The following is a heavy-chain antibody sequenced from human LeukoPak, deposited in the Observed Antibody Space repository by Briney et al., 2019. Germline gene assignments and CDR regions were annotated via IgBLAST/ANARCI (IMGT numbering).Heavy chain of an antibody. CDR1: GFTFSSHV. Sequence: PGGSLRLSCAASGFTFSSHVMNWVRQAPGKGLEWVSVISGGSNTYYADSVKGRFTISRDNSKNTLYLQMNSLRAEDTAVYYCAKAPSGSYVPFEFWGQGTLVIVSS. J-gene: IGHJ4*02. CDR2: ISGGSNT. D-gene: IGHD1-26*01. V-gene: IGHV3-23*01. CDR3: AKAPSGSYVPFEF.